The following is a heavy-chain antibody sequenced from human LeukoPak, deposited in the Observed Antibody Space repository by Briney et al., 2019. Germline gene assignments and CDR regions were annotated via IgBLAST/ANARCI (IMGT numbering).Heavy chain of an antibody. CDR3: ARNPHSEYSSGWYTGGFDY. J-gene: IGHJ4*02. Sequence: SGGSLRLSCAASGFTFSSYWMHWVRQAPGKGLVWVSRINSDGSSTSYADSGKGRFTISRDNAKNTLYLQMNSLRAEDTAVYYCARNPHSEYSSGWYTGGFDYWGQGTLVTVSS. CDR2: INSDGSST. V-gene: IGHV3-74*01. CDR1: GFTFSSYW. D-gene: IGHD6-19*01.